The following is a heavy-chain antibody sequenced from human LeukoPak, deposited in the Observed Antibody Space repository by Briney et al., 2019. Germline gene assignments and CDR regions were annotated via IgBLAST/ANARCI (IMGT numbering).Heavy chain of an antibody. CDR1: GFTFSSYG. D-gene: IGHD3-22*01. Sequence: GGSLRLSCAASGFTFSSYGMHWVRQAPGKGLEWVAVISYDGSNKYYADSVKGRFTISRDNSKNTLYLQMNSLRAEDTAVYYCARDLRRNYYDSSGSHYFDYWGQGTLVTVSS. J-gene: IGHJ4*02. CDR2: ISYDGSNK. CDR3: ARDLRRNYYDSSGSHYFDY. V-gene: IGHV3-30*03.